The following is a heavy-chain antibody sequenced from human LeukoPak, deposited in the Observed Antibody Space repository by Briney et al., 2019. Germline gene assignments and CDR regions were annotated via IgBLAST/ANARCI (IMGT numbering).Heavy chain of an antibody. CDR2: IGGDGGTT. CDR1: GFTFGDYA. J-gene: IGHJ2*01. Sequence: PGGSLRLSCAASGFTFGDYAMHWVRQAPGKGLEWVSFIGGDGGTTSFADSVKGRFTISRDNSKNSLYLQMNSLRTEDTALYYCTKGGFDITGYSDLWGRGTLVTISS. CDR3: TKGGFDITGYSDL. V-gene: IGHV3-43*02. D-gene: IGHD3-3*01.